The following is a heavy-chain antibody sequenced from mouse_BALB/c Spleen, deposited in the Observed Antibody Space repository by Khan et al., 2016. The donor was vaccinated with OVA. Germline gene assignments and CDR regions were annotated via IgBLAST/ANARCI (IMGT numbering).Heavy chain of an antibody. J-gene: IGHJ2*01. CDR2: INPHIGET. CDR1: GYSFTGYF. CDR3: ARKNVGDFDY. V-gene: IGHV1-20*02. Sequence: EVKLQESGPELVKPGASVKISCKASGYSFTGYFMNWVMQSHGQRLEWIGRINPHIGETFYNQKFPDKATLTVDESSTTAHLELRSLASEDSAVYYWARKNVGDFDYGGQGTTPTASS.